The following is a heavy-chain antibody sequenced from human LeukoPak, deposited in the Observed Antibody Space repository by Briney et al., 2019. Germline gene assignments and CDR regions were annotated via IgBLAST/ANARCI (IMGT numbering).Heavy chain of an antibody. D-gene: IGHD3-22*01. Sequence: GGSLRLSCAASGFTVSSNYMSWVRQAPGKGLEWVSLIYSGGSTYYADSVKGRFTISRDNAKNSLYLQMNSLRVEDTAVYYCARPLFGAHDNSGYYGYWGQGALVTVSS. CDR2: IYSGGST. V-gene: IGHV3-53*01. CDR3: ARPLFGAHDNSGYYGY. J-gene: IGHJ4*02. CDR1: GFTVSSNY.